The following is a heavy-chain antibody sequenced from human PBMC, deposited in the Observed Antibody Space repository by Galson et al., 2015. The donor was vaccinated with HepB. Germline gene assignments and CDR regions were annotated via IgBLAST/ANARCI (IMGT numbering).Heavy chain of an antibody. CDR1: GYRFNTYG. Sequence: SVKVSCKASGYRFNTYGISWVRQAPGQGLEWMGWISVRNGDTKFAQNLEDRITMTTDSSTNTAYMESRRLTSDDTAIYYCAREGVYGDYVGFAQFFGVDVWGQGTTVIVSS. D-gene: IGHD2-21*02. J-gene: IGHJ6*02. V-gene: IGHV1-18*01. CDR3: AREGVYGDYVGFAQFFGVDV. CDR2: ISVRNGDT.